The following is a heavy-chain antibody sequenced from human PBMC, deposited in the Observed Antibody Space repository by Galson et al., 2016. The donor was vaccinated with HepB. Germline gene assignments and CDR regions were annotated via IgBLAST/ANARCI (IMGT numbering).Heavy chain of an antibody. CDR2: IYYSGLT. CDR3: ARAGGDLITSWFDP. Sequence: TLSLTCTVSGGSIRSGGFYWAWLRQRPGKGLEWIGHIYYSGLTFYNPSLKSRVTISVDTSKSEFSLKLNSVTAADTAVYFCARAGGDLITSWFDPWGQGTLVTVSS. J-gene: IGHJ5*02. V-gene: IGHV4-31*03. D-gene: IGHD1-1*01. CDR1: GGSIRSGGFY.